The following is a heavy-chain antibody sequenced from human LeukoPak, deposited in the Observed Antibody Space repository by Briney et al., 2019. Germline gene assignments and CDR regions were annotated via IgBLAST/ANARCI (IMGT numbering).Heavy chain of an antibody. CDR1: GFTFSSYA. CDR2: ISGSGGST. J-gene: IGHJ4*02. Sequence: GRSLRLSCAASGFTFSSYAMSWVRQAPGKGLEWVSGISGSGGSTYYADSVKGRFTISRDNSKNTLYLQMNSLRAEDSALYYCAKQRSSGWDPFDYWGQGTLVTVSS. CDR3: AKQRSSGWDPFDY. V-gene: IGHV3-23*01. D-gene: IGHD6-19*01.